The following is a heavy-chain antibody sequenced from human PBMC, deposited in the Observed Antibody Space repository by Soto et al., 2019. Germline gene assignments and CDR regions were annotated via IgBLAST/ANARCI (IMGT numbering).Heavy chain of an antibody. CDR1: GGSFSGYY. Sequence: QVQLQQWCAGLLKPSETLSLTCAVYGGSFSGYYWSWIRQPPGKGLEWIGEINHSGSTNYNPSLKSRVTISVDTSKNQFSLKLSSVTAADTAVYYCARVWFGELLLNSNYYYGMDVWGQGTTVTVSS. CDR3: ARVWFGELLLNSNYYYGMDV. CDR2: INHSGST. D-gene: IGHD3-10*01. V-gene: IGHV4-34*01. J-gene: IGHJ6*02.